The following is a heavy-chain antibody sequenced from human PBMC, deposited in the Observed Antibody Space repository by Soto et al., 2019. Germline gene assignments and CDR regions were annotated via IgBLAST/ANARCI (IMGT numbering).Heavy chain of an antibody. CDR3: ARVNQVVAATLYYYYYMDV. CDR2: IYSGGST. CDR1: GFTVSSNY. V-gene: IGHV3-53*04. Sequence: GGSLRLSCAASGFTVSSNYMSWVRQAPGKGLEWVSVIYSGGSTYYADSVKGRFTISRHNSKNTLYLQMNSLRAEDTAVYYCARVNQVVAATLYYYYYMDVWGKGTTVTVSS. J-gene: IGHJ6*03. D-gene: IGHD2-15*01.